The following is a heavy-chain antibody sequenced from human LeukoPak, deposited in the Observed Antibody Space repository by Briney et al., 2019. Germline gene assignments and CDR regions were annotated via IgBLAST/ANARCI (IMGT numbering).Heavy chain of an antibody. V-gene: IGHV3-23*01. D-gene: IGHD1-14*01. Sequence: GGSLRLSCAASGFAFNNYAMNWVRQAPGKGLEWVSSISGSGGNTYYADSVKGRFTISRDNSKNTLYLQMNSLRAEDTAVYYCAKPARTDAFDIWGQGTMITVSS. J-gene: IGHJ3*02. CDR3: AKPARTDAFDI. CDR2: ISGSGGNT. CDR1: GFAFNNYA.